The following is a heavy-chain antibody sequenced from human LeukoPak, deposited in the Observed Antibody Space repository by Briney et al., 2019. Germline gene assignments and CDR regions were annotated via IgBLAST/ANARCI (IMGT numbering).Heavy chain of an antibody. V-gene: IGHV3-23*01. CDR2: ISGSGGST. J-gene: IGHJ4*02. D-gene: IGHD6-13*01. Sequence: GGSLRLSCAASGFTFSSYSMDWVRQAPGKGLEWVSAISGSGGSTYYADSVKGRFTISRDNSKNTLYLQMNSLRAEDTAVYYCAKSSSSWYKNYFDYWGQGTLVTVSS. CDR1: GFTFSSYS. CDR3: AKSSSSWYKNYFDY.